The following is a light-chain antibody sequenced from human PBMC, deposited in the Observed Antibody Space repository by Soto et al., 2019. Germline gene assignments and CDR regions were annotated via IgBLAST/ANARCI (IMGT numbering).Light chain of an antibody. CDR1: RSDVGSYNR. J-gene: IGLJ3*02. Sequence: QSVLTQPPSVSGSPGQSVTISCTGTRSDVGSYNRVSWYQQPPGTAPKLMIYEVSNRPSGVPDRFSGSKSGNTASLAISGLQAEDEADYYCSSYTSSSTSWVFGGGTKLTVL. CDR2: EVS. V-gene: IGLV2-18*02. CDR3: SSYTSSSTSWV.